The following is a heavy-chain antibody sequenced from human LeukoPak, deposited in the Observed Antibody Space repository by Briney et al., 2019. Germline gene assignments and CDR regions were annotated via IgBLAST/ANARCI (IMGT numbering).Heavy chain of an antibody. CDR1: GFTISRHW. V-gene: IGHV3-74*01. CDR3: ARASGDIVETATMGSY. J-gene: IGHJ4*02. Sequence: GGSLRLSCAASGFTISRHWMHWVRQAPGKGLVWVSRIDPDGGSTDYAHSVKGRFTISRDNAKNTLFLQMDSLSADDTAVYYCARASGDIVETATMGSYWGQGTLVTVSS. CDR2: IDPDGGST. D-gene: IGHD5-18*01.